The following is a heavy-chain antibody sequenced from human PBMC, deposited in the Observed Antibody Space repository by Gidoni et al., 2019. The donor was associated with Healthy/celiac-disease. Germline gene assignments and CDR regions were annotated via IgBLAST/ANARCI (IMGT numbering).Heavy chain of an antibody. CDR1: GGSISSSSYY. CDR3: ARMVSVGDMDY. J-gene: IGHJ4*02. CDR2: IYYSGST. D-gene: IGHD2-21*01. Sequence: QLQLQESGPGLAKPSETLSLTCTVSGGSISSSSYYWGWIRQPRGKGLEWIGSIYYSGSTYYNPSLKVRVTISVDTSKNQFSLKLSSVTAADTAVYYCARMVSVGDMDYWGQGTLVTVSS. V-gene: IGHV4-39*01.